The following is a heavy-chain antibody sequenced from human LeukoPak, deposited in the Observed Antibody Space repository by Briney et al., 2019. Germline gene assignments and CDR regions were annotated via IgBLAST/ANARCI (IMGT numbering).Heavy chain of an antibody. D-gene: IGHD1-26*01. J-gene: IGHJ3*02. CDR1: GYTFTSYG. CDR2: INVYNGNT. CDR3: ASAGIDRWELLTHAFDI. Sequence: ASVKVSCKASGYTFTSYGINWVRQAPGQGLEWMGWINVYNGNTNNAQKLQGRVTMTTDTSTSTAYMELRSLRSDDTAVYYCASAGIDRWELLTHAFDIWGQGTMVTVS. V-gene: IGHV1-18*01.